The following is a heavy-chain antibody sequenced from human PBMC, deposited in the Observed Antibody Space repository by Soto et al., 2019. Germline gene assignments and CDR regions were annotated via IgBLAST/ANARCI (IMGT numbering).Heavy chain of an antibody. Sequence: SETLSLTCAFSVYSISSGLYWGWIRQPPGKGLEWIGTIYRGGITYYNPSLKSRVTISIDTSKNHFSLRPSSVTATDTAVYYCARVGPWVPYYYDSSPYTLENWFDPWGQGTLVTVSS. CDR2: IYRGGIT. CDR3: ARVGPWVPYYYDSSPYTLENWFDP. D-gene: IGHD3-22*01. V-gene: IGHV4-38-2*01. J-gene: IGHJ5*02. CDR1: VYSISSGLY.